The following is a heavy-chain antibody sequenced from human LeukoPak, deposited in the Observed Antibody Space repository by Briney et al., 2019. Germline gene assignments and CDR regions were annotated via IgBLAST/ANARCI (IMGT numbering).Heavy chain of an antibody. V-gene: IGHV1-2*02. D-gene: IGHD4-11*01. Sequence: ASEKVSCKASGYTFNGYYMHWVRPAPGQELDWMGWINPNSGGTNYAQKFQGRVTMTRDTSISIAYMELSRLRSDDTSVYFCARDYSNYNWFDPWGRETLVTVSS. CDR1: GYTFNGYY. J-gene: IGHJ5*02. CDR3: ARDYSNYNWFDP. CDR2: INPNSGGT.